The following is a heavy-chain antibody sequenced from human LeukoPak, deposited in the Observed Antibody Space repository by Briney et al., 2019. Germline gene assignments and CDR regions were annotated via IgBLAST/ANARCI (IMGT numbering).Heavy chain of an antibody. D-gene: IGHD4-17*01. CDR1: GFTFSSYD. CDR3: ARAPSTRDGDYTLFDY. V-gene: IGHV3-13*01. Sequence: PGGSLRLSCAASGFTFSSYDMHWVRQATGKGLEWVSAIGTAGDTYYPGSVKGRFTISRENAKNSLYLQMNSLRAGDTAVYYCARAPSTRDGDYTLFDYWGQGTLVTVSS. J-gene: IGHJ4*02. CDR2: IGTAGDT.